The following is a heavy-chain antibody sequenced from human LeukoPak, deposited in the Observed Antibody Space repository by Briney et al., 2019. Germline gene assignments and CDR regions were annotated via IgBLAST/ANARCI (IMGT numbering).Heavy chain of an antibody. CDR3: ARVYYDILTGYYLDY. CDR1: GFTVSSNY. J-gene: IGHJ4*02. CDR2: IYSGGST. D-gene: IGHD3-9*01. Sequence: GGSLRLSCAASGFTVSSNYMSWVRQAPGKGLEWVSVIYSGGSTYYADSVKGRFTISRHNSKNTLYLQMNSLRAEDTAVYYCARVYYDILTGYYLDYWGQGTLVTVSS. V-gene: IGHV3-53*04.